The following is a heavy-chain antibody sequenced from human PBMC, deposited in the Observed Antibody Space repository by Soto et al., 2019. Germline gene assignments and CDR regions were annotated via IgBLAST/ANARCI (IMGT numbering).Heavy chain of an antibody. D-gene: IGHD3-10*01. J-gene: IGHJ4*02. CDR2: VNPNNWDT. Sequence: QVQLVQSGAELKKPGASVKVSCKASGYTFSNYDMNWVRQATGQGPEWIGWVNPNNWDTGSAQKFQGRVSLTTDISTATAYMELTSLRSEDTGIYYCAKVSRKGSAIDFDYWGQGTLITVSS. CDR1: GYTFSNYD. V-gene: IGHV1-8*01. CDR3: AKVSRKGSAIDFDY.